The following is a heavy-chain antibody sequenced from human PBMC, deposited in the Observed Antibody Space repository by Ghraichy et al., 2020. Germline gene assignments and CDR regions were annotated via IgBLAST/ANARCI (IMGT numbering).Heavy chain of an antibody. V-gene: IGHV1-58*01. J-gene: IGHJ3*02. CDR2: IVVGSGNT. D-gene: IGHD3-22*01. CDR3: AAPYYYDSSGYYYGRADAFDI. Sequence: SVKVSCKASGFTFTSSAVQWVRQARGQRLEWIGWIVVGSGNTNYAQKFQERVTITRDMSTSTAYIELSSLRSEDTAVYYCAAPYYYDSSGYYYGRADAFDIWGQGTMVTVSS. CDR1: GFTFTSSA.